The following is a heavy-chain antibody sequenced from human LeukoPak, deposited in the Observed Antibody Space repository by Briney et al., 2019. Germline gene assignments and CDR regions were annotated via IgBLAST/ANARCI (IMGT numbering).Heavy chain of an antibody. CDR3: ARDPSNSSGYHAHFDS. V-gene: IGHV1-18*01. Sequence: GASVKVSCKASGYTFTHHGISWVRQAPGQGLEWMGWISCYNGDTIYAQNVQGRVTVTTDASTRTAYIELRNLRSDDTAMYYCARDPSNSSGYHAHFDSWGQGTLVTVSS. CDR1: GYTFTHHG. CDR2: ISCYNGDT. D-gene: IGHD3-22*01. J-gene: IGHJ4*02.